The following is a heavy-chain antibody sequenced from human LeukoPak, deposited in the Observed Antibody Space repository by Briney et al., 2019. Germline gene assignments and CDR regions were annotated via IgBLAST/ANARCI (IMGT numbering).Heavy chain of an antibody. CDR2: ISYDGSNK. Sequence: GRSLRLSCAASGFTFSSYAMHWVRQAPGKGLEWVAVISYDGSNKYYADSVKGRFTISRDNAKNSLYLQMNSLRAEDTAVYYCARGNRGYDSSGYYAGYWGQGTLVTVSS. CDR1: GFTFSSYA. CDR3: ARGNRGYDSSGYYAGY. J-gene: IGHJ4*02. V-gene: IGHV3-30-3*01. D-gene: IGHD3-22*01.